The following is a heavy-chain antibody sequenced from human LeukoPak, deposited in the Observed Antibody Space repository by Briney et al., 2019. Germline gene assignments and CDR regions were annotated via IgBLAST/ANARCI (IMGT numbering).Heavy chain of an antibody. V-gene: IGHV4-39*01. CDR3: ARRGYSYDYFDY. CDR2: IYYSGST. CDR1: GVSISSGNYS. Sequence: SETLSLTCTVSGVSISSGNYSWGWIRQPPGKGLEWIGNIYYSGSTYYNPSLKSRVTIPVDTSKNQFSLKLSSVTAADTAVYYCARRGYSYDYFDYWGQGTLVTVSS. J-gene: IGHJ4*02. D-gene: IGHD5-18*01.